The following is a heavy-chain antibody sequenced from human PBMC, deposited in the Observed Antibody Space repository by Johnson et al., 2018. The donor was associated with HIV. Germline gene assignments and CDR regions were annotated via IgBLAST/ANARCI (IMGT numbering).Heavy chain of an antibody. CDR1: GFTVGSKY. J-gene: IGHJ3*02. CDR2: ISSDGRT. D-gene: IGHD3-22*01. CDR3: ASSVNVQGGYDI. V-gene: IGHV3-66*01. Sequence: VKLVESGGGLVQPGGSLRLSCAASGFTVGSKYMIWVRLAPGEGLEWVSGISSDGRTHYPDSVKGRFSISRDNSKNTLSLQMNSVRADDTAVYFCASSVNVQGGYDIWGQGTMVTASS.